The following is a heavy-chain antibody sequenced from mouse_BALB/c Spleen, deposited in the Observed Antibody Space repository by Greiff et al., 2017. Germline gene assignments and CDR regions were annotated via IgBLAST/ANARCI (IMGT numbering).Heavy chain of an antibody. Sequence: EVMLVESGGGLVQPGGSLRLSCATSGFTFSDFYMEWVRQPPGKRLEWIAASRNKANDYTTEYSASVKGRFIVSRDTSQSILYLQMNALRAEDTAIYYCARSGYYNYFDYWGQGTTLTVSS. CDR3: ARSGYYNYFDY. J-gene: IGHJ2*01. CDR1: GFTFSDFY. D-gene: IGHD2-3*01. V-gene: IGHV7-1*02. CDR2: SRNKANDYTT.